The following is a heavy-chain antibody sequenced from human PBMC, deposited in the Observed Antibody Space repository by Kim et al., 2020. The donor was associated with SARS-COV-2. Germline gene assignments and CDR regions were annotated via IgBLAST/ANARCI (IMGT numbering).Heavy chain of an antibody. CDR1: GFTFSSYG. V-gene: IGHV3-30*18. D-gene: IGHD3-10*01. CDR3: AKDTQGGLWFGELLSQLSAYCTDV. J-gene: IGHJ6*02. CDR2: ISYDGSNK. Sequence: GGSLRLSCAASGFTFSSYGMHWVRQAPGKGLEWVAVISYDGSNKYYADSVKGRFTISRDKSKNTLYLQMNILRAEDTAVYYCAKDTQGGLWFGELLSQLSAYCTDVWSQGTTVTVS.